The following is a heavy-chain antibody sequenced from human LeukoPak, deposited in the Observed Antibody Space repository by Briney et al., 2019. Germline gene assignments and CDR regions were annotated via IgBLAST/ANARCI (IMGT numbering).Heavy chain of an antibody. J-gene: IGHJ3*02. CDR1: GGSISSGGYY. Sequence: SETLSLTCTVSGGSISSGGYYWSWIRQHPGKGLEWIGYIYYSGSTYYNPSLKSRVTISVDTSKNQFSLKLSSVTAADTAVYYCAREISDRGRTGAFDIWGQGTMVTVSS. CDR2: IYYSGST. V-gene: IGHV4-31*03. CDR3: AREISDRGRTGAFDI. D-gene: IGHD1-14*01.